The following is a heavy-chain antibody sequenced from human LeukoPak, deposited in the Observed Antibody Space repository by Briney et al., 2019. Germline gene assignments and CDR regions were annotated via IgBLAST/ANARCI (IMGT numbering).Heavy chain of an antibody. V-gene: IGHV3-33*01. CDR3: ARDLSFGSLDF. J-gene: IGHJ4*02. CDR2: MWYDGSRE. CDR1: GFILSTHG. Sequence: PGGSLRLSCAASGFILSTHGMHWVRQAPGKGLEWVAGMWYDGSREDYADSVKGRFTISRDMSKNTLNLQMNSLRVKDTAMFYCARDLSFGSLDFRGQGTLVTVSS. D-gene: IGHD1-26*01.